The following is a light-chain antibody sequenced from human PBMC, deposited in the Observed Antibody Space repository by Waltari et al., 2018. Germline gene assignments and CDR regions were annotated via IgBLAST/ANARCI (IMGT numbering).Light chain of an antibody. CDR2: DAS. CDR3: QHYNTYPPT. CDR1: QNINKW. V-gene: IGKV1-5*01. J-gene: IGKJ1*01. Sequence: DIQMTQSPSTLSASVGDRVTVTCRASQNINKWFAWYQLKPGKAPNLLIYDASTLQSGVPSRFSGSGFGTEFTLAISSLQPEDFATYFCQHYNTYPPTFGQGTRVELK.